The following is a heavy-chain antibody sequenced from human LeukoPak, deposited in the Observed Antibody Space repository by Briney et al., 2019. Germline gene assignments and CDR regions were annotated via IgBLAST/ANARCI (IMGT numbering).Heavy chain of an antibody. Sequence: GGSLRLSCAASGFTFSSYTVSWARQAPGKGLEWVSGITGTGGSTYYADSVKGRFTISRDNSKNTLYLQMDSLRVEDTAVYYCARASYCGGDCYPTDCWGQGTLVTVSS. CDR3: ARASYCGGDCYPTDC. J-gene: IGHJ4*02. CDR2: ITGTGGST. D-gene: IGHD2-21*01. V-gene: IGHV3-23*01. CDR1: GFTFSSYT.